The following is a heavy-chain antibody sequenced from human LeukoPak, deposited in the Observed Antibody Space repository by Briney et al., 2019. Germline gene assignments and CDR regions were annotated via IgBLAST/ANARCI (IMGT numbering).Heavy chain of an antibody. V-gene: IGHV3-48*03. D-gene: IGHD4-17*01. CDR2: ISSSGSTI. CDR1: GFTFSSYE. J-gene: IGHJ3*02. CDR3: AREHYGDYADAFDI. Sequence: GSLRLSCAASGFTFSSYEMHWVRQAPGKGLEWVSYISSSGSTIYYADSVKGRFTISRDNSKNTLYLQMNSLRAEDTAVYYCAREHYGDYADAFDIWGQGTMVTVPS.